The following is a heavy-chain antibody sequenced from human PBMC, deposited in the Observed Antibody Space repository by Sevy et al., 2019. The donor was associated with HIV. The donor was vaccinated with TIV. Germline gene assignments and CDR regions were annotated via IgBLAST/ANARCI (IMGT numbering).Heavy chain of an antibody. CDR1: GASITSYY. J-gene: IGHJ5*02. CDR3: ARDHLSQGLDP. Sequence: SETLSLTCSVSGASITSYYWSWIRQPPGKGLEWIGYIFHSGDSNYNPSLKSRVAMSVDTSKNQFSLRLESVSAADTAVYYCARDHLSQGLDPWGQGILVTVSS. CDR2: IFHSGDS. V-gene: IGHV4-59*12. D-gene: IGHD3-3*02.